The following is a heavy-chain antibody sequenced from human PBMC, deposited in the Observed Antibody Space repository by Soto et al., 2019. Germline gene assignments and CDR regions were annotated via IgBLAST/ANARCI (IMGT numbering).Heavy chain of an antibody. CDR3: ARLAVAGTHLPLDY. CDR1: GFTFSSYG. CDR2: IWYDGSNK. Sequence: GESLKISCAASGFTFSSYGMHWVRQAPGKGLEWVAVIWYDGSNKYYADSVKGRFTISRDNSKNTLYLQMNSLRAEDTAVYYCARLAVAGTHLPLDYWGQGTLVTVSS. V-gene: IGHV3-33*01. D-gene: IGHD6-19*01. J-gene: IGHJ4*02.